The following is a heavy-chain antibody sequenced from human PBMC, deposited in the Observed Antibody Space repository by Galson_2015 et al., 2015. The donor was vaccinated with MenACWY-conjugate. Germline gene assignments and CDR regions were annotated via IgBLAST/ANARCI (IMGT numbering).Heavy chain of an antibody. CDR1: ALSIRSRGYS. J-gene: IGHJ4*02. Sequence: LSLTCFVSALSIRSRGYSWGWIRPPPGMGLEWIGSFHYSGTTYYNPSLKSRATISIDMSKNQFSLRLSFVTAADTAVYYCARHDPFDYWGQGILVTVSS. CDR2: FHYSGTT. CDR3: ARHDPFDY. V-gene: IGHV4-39*01.